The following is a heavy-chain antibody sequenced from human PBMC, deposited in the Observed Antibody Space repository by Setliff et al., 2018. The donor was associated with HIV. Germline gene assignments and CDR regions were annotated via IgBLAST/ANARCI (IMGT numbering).Heavy chain of an antibody. D-gene: IGHD6-13*01. V-gene: IGHV3-30-3*01. CDR1: GFTFSGYA. CDR2: ISYDGGNK. J-gene: IGHJ1*01. CDR3: ARDGGYSSTPAEYFQH. Sequence: GGSLRLSCAASGFTFSGYAMHWVRQAPGKGLEWVAVISYDGGNKYYADSVKGRFTISRDNSKNTLYLQMNSPRAEDTAVYYCARDGGYSSTPAEYFQHWGQGTLVTVSS.